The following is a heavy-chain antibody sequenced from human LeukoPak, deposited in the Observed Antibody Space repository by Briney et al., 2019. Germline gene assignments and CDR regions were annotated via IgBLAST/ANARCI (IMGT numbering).Heavy chain of an antibody. CDR3: ARDQFGESGFDP. D-gene: IGHD3-10*01. V-gene: IGHV1-46*01. CDR2: INPSGGST. CDR1: GYTFTSYY. Sequence: ASVKVSFKASGYTFTSYYMHWVRQAPGQGLEWMGIINPSGGSTSYAQKFQGGVTMTRDTSTSTVYMELSSLRSEDTAVYYCARDQFGESGFDPWGQGTLVTVSS. J-gene: IGHJ5*02.